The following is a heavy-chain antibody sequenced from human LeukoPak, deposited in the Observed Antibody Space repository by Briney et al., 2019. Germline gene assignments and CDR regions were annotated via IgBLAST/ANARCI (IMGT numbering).Heavy chain of an antibody. CDR3: AVSPYSITIFGVVIIGWFDP. CDR2: IIPIFGTA. Sequence: ASVKVSCKASGGTFSSYAISWVRQAPGQGLEWMGGIIPIFGTANYAQKFQGRVTITADESTSTAYMELSSLRSEDTAVYYCAVSPYSITIFGVVIIGWFDPWGRGTLVTVSS. CDR1: GGTFSSYA. D-gene: IGHD3-3*01. J-gene: IGHJ5*02. V-gene: IGHV1-69*13.